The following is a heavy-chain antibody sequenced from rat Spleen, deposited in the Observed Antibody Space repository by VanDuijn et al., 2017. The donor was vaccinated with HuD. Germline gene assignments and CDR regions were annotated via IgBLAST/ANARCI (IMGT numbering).Heavy chain of an antibody. J-gene: IGHJ3*01. Sequence: EVQLVESGGGLVQPGRSMKLSCAASGFTFSNYDMAWVRQAPTKGLEWVASISYDGTATYYRDSVKGRFTISRDTAQNTLYLQMNSLRSEDTATYYCARHRRAAIDPFAYWGQGTLVTVSS. D-gene: IGHD1-2*01. V-gene: IGHV5-22*01. CDR1: GFTFSNYD. CDR3: ARHRRAAIDPFAY. CDR2: ISYDGTAT.